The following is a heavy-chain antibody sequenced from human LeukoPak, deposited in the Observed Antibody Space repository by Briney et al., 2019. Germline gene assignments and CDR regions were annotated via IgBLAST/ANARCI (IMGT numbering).Heavy chain of an antibody. CDR3: ASVVEGSDYFGMDV. J-gene: IGHJ6*02. Sequence: GGSLRLSCAASGFTFSDHYMDWVRQAPGKGLEWVGRSRNKANGYTTEYAASVKGGFTVSRDESKNSLYLQMNSLKTGDTAVYYCASVVEGSDYFGMDVWGQGTTVTVSS. CDR1: GFTFSDHY. D-gene: IGHD2-15*01. CDR2: SRNKANGYTT. V-gene: IGHV3-72*01.